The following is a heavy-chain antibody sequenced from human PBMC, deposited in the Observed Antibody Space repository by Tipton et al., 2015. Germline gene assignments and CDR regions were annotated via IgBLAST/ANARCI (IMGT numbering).Heavy chain of an antibody. D-gene: IGHD3-22*01. CDR1: GGSTSSYY. CDR2: IYYSGST. V-gene: IGHV4-59*01. J-gene: IGHJ5*02. Sequence: TLFLTCNVSGGSTSSYYWSWIRQPPGKGLEWIGYIYYSGSTHYNPSLKSRVTISVDTSKNQLSLKLSSVTAADTAVYFCARVHDSSGYFGYNWFDPWGQGTLVTVSS. CDR3: ARVHDSSGYFGYNWFDP.